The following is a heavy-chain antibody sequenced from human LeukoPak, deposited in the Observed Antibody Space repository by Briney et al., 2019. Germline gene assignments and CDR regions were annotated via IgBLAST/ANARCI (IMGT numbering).Heavy chain of an antibody. J-gene: IGHJ6*03. D-gene: IGHD4-11*01. CDR2: IYTSGNT. CDR3: ARGTVFFTFPSAGLESYMDV. Sequence: SETLSLTCTVSGGSISSYYWSWIRQPAGKGLEWIGRIYTSGNTNYNPSLKSRVTMSVDTSKNQFSLKLSSVTAADTAVYYCARGTVFFTFPSAGLESYMDVWGKGTTVTVSS. CDR1: GGSISSYY. V-gene: IGHV4-4*07.